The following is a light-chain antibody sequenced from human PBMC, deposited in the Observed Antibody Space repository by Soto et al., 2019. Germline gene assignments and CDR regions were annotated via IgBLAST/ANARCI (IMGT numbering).Light chain of an antibody. Sequence: EIVLTQSPGTLSLSPGERATLSCRASQSVSSSYLAWYQQKPGQAPRLLIYGASSRATGIPDRFSGSGSGTDLTLTISRLEPEDVAVYYCQQYGSSVTFGQGTRLEIK. V-gene: IGKV3-20*01. CDR2: GAS. CDR3: QQYGSSVT. J-gene: IGKJ5*01. CDR1: QSVSSSY.